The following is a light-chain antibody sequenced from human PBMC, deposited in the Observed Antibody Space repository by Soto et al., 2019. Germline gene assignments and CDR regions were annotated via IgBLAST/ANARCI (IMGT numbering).Light chain of an antibody. CDR2: GAS. CDR1: QSIGNN. V-gene: IGKV3-15*01. J-gene: IGKJ2*01. CDR3: QQYNDGPSST. Sequence: EVVMTQSPATLSASPGDRVILSCRASQSIGNNLAWYQQRPGQAPRVLMYGASSRATDTPARFSVSGSATDFTLTISSLQSEDFAVYYCQQYNDGPSSTFGQGTKLAIK.